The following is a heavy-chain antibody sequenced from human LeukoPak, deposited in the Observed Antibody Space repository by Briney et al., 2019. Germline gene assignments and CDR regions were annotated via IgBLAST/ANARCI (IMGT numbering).Heavy chain of an antibody. J-gene: IGHJ2*01. D-gene: IGHD2-2*01. V-gene: IGHV4-59*01. CDR3: ARERLYQLRPWYFDL. CDR2: INYSGNT. CDR1: GDSISNYY. Sequence: SETLSLTCTVSGDSISNYYWTWIRQPPGKGLEWIGYINYSGNTNYNPSLKSRVTISVDTSKNQSSLRLSSVTAADTAVYYCARERLYQLRPWYFDLWGRGTLVTVSS.